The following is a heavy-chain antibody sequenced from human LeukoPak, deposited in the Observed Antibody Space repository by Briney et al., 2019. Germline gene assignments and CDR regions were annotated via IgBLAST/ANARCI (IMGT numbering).Heavy chain of an antibody. CDR2: INPGDSDA. D-gene: IGHD6-13*01. CDR1: GYSFSSYW. V-gene: IGHV5-51*01. CDR3: ATVPRIPAVGNTEYFRH. J-gene: IGHJ1*01. Sequence: GESLKISCKGSGYSFSSYWIGWVRQMPGKGLEWMGIINPGDSDARYSPSFQGQVTISVDKSISTAYLQWSSLEAPDTAMYFCATVPRIPAVGNTEYFRHWGQGTLVTVSS.